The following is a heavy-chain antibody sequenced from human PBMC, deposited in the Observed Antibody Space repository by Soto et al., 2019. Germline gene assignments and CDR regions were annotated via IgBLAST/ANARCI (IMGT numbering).Heavy chain of an antibody. D-gene: IGHD5-12*01. CDR1: GGTFSSYT. CDR3: ARSPYGYNYVYFDY. Sequence: SGKFSCKASGGTFSSYTSCWVRQDTGQGLEWMGGIIPIFGTANYAQKFQGRVTITAVESTSTAYMELSSLRSEDTAVYYCARSPYGYNYVYFDYWGQGTLLTDSS. J-gene: IGHJ4*02. CDR2: IIPIFGTA. V-gene: IGHV1-69*13.